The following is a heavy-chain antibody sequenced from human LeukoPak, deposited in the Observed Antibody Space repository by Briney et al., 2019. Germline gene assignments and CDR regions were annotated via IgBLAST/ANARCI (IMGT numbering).Heavy chain of an antibody. J-gene: IGHJ4*02. CDR2: INSGSSTI. D-gene: IGHD6-19*01. CDR3: ARDRHSTGWYYFDY. Sequence: GGSLRLSCAASGPTFSSYSMNWVRQTPGKGLEWVSYINSGSSTIYYADSVKGRFTISRDNAKNSLCLQMNSLRDEDTAVYYCARDRHSTGWYYFDYWGQGTLVTVSS. CDR1: GPTFSSYS. V-gene: IGHV3-48*02.